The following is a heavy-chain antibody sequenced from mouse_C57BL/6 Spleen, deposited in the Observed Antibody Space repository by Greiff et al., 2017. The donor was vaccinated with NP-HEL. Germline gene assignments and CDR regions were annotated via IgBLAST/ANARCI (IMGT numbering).Heavy chain of an antibody. CDR2: IYPGDGDT. Sequence: VQLQQSGAELVKPGASVKISCKASGYAFSSYWMNWVKQRPGKGLEWIGQIYPGDGDTNYNGKFKGKATLTADKSSSTAYMQLSSLTSEDSAVYFCARGDGSSFSYWYFDVWGTGTTVTVSS. D-gene: IGHD1-1*01. CDR3: ARGDGSSFSYWYFDV. J-gene: IGHJ1*03. CDR1: GYAFSSYW. V-gene: IGHV1-80*01.